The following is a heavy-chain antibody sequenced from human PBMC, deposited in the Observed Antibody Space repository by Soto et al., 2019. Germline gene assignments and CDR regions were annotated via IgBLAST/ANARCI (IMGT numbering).Heavy chain of an antibody. V-gene: IGHV3-23*01. CDR2: ISGSGGST. CDR1: GFTFSSYA. D-gene: IGHD4-17*01. CDR3: AKVSPTTVTTVLSCSRGVNARALDKSLYFDY. J-gene: IGHJ4*02. Sequence: EVQLLESGGGLVQPGGSLRLSCAASGFTFSSYAMSWVRQAPGKGLEWVSAISGSGGSTYYGDSVKGRFNISRDNSKNTQYLQMNSLRAYDTHVYDYAKVSPTTVTTVLSCSRGVNARALDKSLYFDYCGQGTLVTVSS.